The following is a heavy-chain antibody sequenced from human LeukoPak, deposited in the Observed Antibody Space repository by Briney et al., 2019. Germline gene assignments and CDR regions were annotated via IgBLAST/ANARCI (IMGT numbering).Heavy chain of an antibody. J-gene: IGHJ4*02. D-gene: IGHD2-2*01. Sequence: GGSLRLSCAASGFTFSSYWMSWVRQAPGKGLEWVANIKQDGSEKYYVDSVKGRFTISRDNAKNSLYLQMNSLRAEDTAVYYCARASLGDIVVVPAAMPSDYWGQGTLVTVSS. CDR2: IKQDGSEK. CDR1: GFTFSSYW. V-gene: IGHV3-7*01. CDR3: ARASLGDIVVVPAAMPSDY.